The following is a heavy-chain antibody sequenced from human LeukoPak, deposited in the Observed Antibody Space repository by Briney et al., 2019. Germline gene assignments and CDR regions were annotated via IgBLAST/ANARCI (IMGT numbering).Heavy chain of an antibody. Sequence: GASVKVSCKASGYTFTNYAMHWVRQAPGQRLEWMAWINAGNGNTKYSQKFQGRVTTTRDTSASTAYMELSSLRSEDTAVYYCARERGYGAGSYYNGLYFDSWGQGTQVTVSS. CDR3: ARERGYGAGSYYNGLYFDS. CDR2: INAGNGNT. D-gene: IGHD3-10*01. V-gene: IGHV1-3*01. CDR1: GYTFTNYA. J-gene: IGHJ4*02.